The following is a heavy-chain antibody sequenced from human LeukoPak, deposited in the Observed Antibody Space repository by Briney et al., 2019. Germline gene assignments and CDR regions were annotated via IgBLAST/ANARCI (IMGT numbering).Heavy chain of an antibody. J-gene: IGHJ4*02. CDR3: ALQPGYCSNSICSHFDF. CDR2: IYPDDSNT. V-gene: IGHV5-51*01. Sequence: GESLKISCKGSGYSFTSYWIVWVRQMPGKGLEWMGIIYPDDSNTRYSPSFQGQVTISADKSINTAYLQWSSLKASDTAMYYCALQPGYCSNSICSHFDFWGQGTLVTVSS. CDR1: GYSFTSYW. D-gene: IGHD2-2*01.